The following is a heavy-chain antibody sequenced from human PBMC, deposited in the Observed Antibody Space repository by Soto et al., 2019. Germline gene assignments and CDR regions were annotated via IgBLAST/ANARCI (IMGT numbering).Heavy chain of an antibody. CDR3: AKNYGDYTYYYYYMDV. Sequence: PGGSLRLSCAASGFTFSSYAMSWVRQAPGKGLEWVSAISGSGGSTYYADSVKGRFTISRDNSKNTLYLQMNSLRAEDTAVYYCAKNYGDYTYYYYYMDVWGKGTTVTVSS. CDR1: GFTFSSYA. D-gene: IGHD4-17*01. CDR2: ISGSGGST. V-gene: IGHV3-23*01. J-gene: IGHJ6*03.